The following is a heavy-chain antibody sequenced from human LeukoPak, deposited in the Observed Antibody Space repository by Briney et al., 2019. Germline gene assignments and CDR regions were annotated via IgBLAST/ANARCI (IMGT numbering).Heavy chain of an antibody. D-gene: IGHD1-26*01. J-gene: IGHJ4*02. CDR1: GFTLRSYW. CDR2: IKQDGSEK. CDR3: ARLSGSYGGALAY. V-gene: IGHV3-7*04. Sequence: GGSLRLSCGASGFTLRSYWMSWVRQAPGEGLEWVANIKQDGSEKYYVDSVKGRFTITRDNAKNSLYLQMNSLRAEDTAVCYCARLSGSYGGALAYWGEGTLVTVSS.